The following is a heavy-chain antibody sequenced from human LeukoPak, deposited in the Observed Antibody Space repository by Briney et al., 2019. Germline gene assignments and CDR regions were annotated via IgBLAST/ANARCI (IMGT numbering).Heavy chain of an antibody. V-gene: IGHV4-38-2*01. CDR1: GYSISSGYY. D-gene: IGHD6-13*01. Sequence: PSETLSLTCAVSGYSISSGYYWGWFRPPPGKGLEWIGFIFHSGNTYYNPSLKSRVSISVDTSKNHFSLKLTSVTAADSAVYYCARQGGSSSPYYYYYMDVWGKGTTVTVSS. CDR3: ARQGGSSSPYYYYYMDV. J-gene: IGHJ6*03. CDR2: IFHSGNT.